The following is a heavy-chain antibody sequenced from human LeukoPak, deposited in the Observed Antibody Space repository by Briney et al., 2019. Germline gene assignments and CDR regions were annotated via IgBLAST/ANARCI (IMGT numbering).Heavy chain of an antibody. CDR3: VRDFDSSGSGVVY. J-gene: IGHJ4*02. V-gene: IGHV3-23*01. Sequence: GGSLRLSCAASGLTFSNNAMRWVRQAPGKGLEWVSSISGSGGGTNYPDSVKGRFTISRDNSKNTLYLEMNSLRVEDTAVYYCVRDFDSSGSGVVYWGQGTLVTVSS. CDR2: ISGSGGGT. CDR1: GLTFSNNA. D-gene: IGHD3-10*01.